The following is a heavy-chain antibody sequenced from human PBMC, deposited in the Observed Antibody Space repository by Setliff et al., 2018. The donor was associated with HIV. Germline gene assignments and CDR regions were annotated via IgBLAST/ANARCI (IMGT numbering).Heavy chain of an antibody. J-gene: IGHJ4*02. Sequence: SETLSLTCTVYGGSFSNYYTNWIRQPPGKGLEWIGELSPSGTTRSNPSLQSRVTISLDTSNNQFSLKLTSVTAADTAMYYCAAFFVTPLMTQDFWGQGTLVTVSS. D-gene: IGHD4-17*01. CDR1: GGSFSNYY. V-gene: IGHV4-34*01. CDR3: AAFFVTPLMTQDF. CDR2: LSPSGTT.